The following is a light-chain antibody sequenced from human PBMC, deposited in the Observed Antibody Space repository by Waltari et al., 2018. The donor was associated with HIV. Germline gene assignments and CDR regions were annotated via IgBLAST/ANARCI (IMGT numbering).Light chain of an antibody. CDR2: EVT. Sequence: QSALTQPPSASGSPGPSVTIPCTGTASAVGGSTYFSWSQQHPGKAPKLMIYEVTRRPSGVPDRFSGSKSGNTASLTVSGLQAEDEADYYCSSYAGSNSYVFGTGTKVTVL. V-gene: IGLV2-8*01. J-gene: IGLJ1*01. CDR3: SSYAGSNSYV. CDR1: ASAVGGSTY.